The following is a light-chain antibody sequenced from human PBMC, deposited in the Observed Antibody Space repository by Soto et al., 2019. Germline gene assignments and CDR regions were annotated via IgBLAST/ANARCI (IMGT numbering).Light chain of an antibody. V-gene: IGLV1-40*01. J-gene: IGLJ1*01. CDR2: KNN. CDR1: GSNVGASYD. CDR3: TSYTTTNTPYV. Sequence: QPVLTQPPSVSGAPGQTITMSCTGSGSNVGASYDVHWYQVLPGAGPRLLIYKNNNRPSGVPDRFSGSKSGTSASLAITGLRAEDEADYYCTSYTTTNTPYVFGSGTKLTVL.